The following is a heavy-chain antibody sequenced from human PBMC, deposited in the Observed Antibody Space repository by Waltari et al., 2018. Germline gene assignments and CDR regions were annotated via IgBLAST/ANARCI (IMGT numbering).Heavy chain of an antibody. J-gene: IGHJ3*02. CDR3: ATRGLGIPGDAFDI. V-gene: IGHV1-24*01. CDR1: GYTLTELS. D-gene: IGHD7-27*01. CDR2: FDPEDGET. Sequence: QVQLVQSGAEVKKPGASVKVSCKVSGYTLTELSMHWVRQAPGKGLEWMGGFDPEDGETLYAQKFQGRFTMTDDTSTDTAYMELSSLRSEDTAVYYCATRGLGIPGDAFDIWGQGTMVTVSS.